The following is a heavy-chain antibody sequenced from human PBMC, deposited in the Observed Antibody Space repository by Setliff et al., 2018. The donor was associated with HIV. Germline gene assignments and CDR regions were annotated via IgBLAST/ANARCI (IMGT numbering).Heavy chain of an antibody. D-gene: IGHD5-12*01. V-gene: IGHV1-2*02. CDR1: GYTFTSDY. CDR2: INPNNGGT. J-gene: IGHJ3*02. Sequence: ASVKVSCKASGYTFTSDYIHWVRQAPGQGLEWMGWINPNNGGTNYAQKFQGRVAMTRDTSTSTVYMELSSLRSEDTAVYYCASAGAWQRNALDIWGQGTMVTVSS. CDR3: ASAGAWQRNALDI.